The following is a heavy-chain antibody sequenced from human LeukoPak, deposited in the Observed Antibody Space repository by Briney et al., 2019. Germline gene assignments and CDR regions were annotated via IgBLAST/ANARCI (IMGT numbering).Heavy chain of an antibody. Sequence: ASETLSLTCTVSGGSISSYYWNWIWQPPGKGLEWIGYIYYSGSTNYNPSLKSRVTISVDTSKNQFSLKLSSVTAADTAVYYCARGERYSSGWPYFDYWGQGTLVTVSS. J-gene: IGHJ4*02. CDR1: GGSISSYY. D-gene: IGHD6-19*01. V-gene: IGHV4-59*01. CDR3: ARGERYSSGWPYFDY. CDR2: IYYSGST.